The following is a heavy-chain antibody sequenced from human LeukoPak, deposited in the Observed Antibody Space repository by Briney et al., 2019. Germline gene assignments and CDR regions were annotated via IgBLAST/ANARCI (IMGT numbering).Heavy chain of an antibody. Sequence: SGGSLRLSCAASGFTFSSYAMSWVRQAPGKGLEWVSAISGSGGSTYYADSVKGRFTISRDNSKNTLYLQMNSLRAEDTAVYYCANLGYCSSTSCFEGGAVVLGFDYWGQGTLVTVSS. V-gene: IGHV3-23*01. CDR1: GFTFSSYA. CDR3: ANLGYCSSTSCFEGGAVVLGFDY. J-gene: IGHJ4*02. CDR2: ISGSGGST. D-gene: IGHD2-2*01.